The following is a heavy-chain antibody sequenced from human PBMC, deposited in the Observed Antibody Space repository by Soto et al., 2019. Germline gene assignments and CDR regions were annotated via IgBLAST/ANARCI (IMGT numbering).Heavy chain of an antibody. V-gene: IGHV3-33*01. CDR1: GFTFSSYG. J-gene: IGHJ6*02. CDR2: IWYDGSNK. CDR3: ARDPGGQLEREIYYYYGMDV. Sequence: GGSLRLSCAASGFTFSSYGMHWVRQAPGKGLEWVAVIWYDGSNKYYADYVKGRFTITRDNSKNTLFLQMNSLRAEDTAVYYFARDPGGQLEREIYYYYGMDVWGQGTTVTVSS. D-gene: IGHD6-6*01.